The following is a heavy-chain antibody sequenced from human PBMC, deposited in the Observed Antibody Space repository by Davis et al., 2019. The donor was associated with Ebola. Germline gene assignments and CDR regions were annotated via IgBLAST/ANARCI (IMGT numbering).Heavy chain of an antibody. V-gene: IGHV1-8*02. Sequence: ASVKVSCKASGYTFNSYYIHWVRQATGQGLEWMGWMNPNSGNTGYAQEFQGRVTMTRDTSISTAYMDLSSLRSEDTAVYYCARGRGHYEYSGGDYWGQGTLVTVSS. D-gene: IGHD2-21*01. CDR1: GYTFNSYY. J-gene: IGHJ4*02. CDR2: MNPNSGNT. CDR3: ARGRGHYEYSGGDY.